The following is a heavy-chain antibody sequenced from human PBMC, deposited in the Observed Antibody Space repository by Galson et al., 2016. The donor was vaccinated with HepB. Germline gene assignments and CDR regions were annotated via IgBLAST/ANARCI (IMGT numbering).Heavy chain of an antibody. CDR2: IYYSGTT. CDR1: GGSISSSTYY. J-gene: IGHJ4*02. D-gene: IGHD3-22*01. Sequence: ETLSLTCTVSGGSISSSTYYWGWIRQPPGKGLEWLGSIYYSGTTYDNPSLKSRVTISVDTSKNQFSLKLSSVTAADTAVYYCARYSSGYRPNFDCWGQGTLVTVAS. V-gene: IGHV4-39*01. CDR3: ARYSSGYRPNFDC.